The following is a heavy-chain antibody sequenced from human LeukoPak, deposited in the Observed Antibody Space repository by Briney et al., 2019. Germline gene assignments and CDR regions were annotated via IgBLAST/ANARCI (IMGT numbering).Heavy chain of an antibody. Sequence: GGSLRLSCTASGFTFSGYAMNWVRQAPGKGLDWVSYISSSSGTVYYADSVKGRFTISRDNANNSLYLQMDSLRAEDTALYYCAKDIFTMVRGVVDYWGQGTLVTVSS. CDR1: GFTFSGYA. V-gene: IGHV3-48*01. J-gene: IGHJ4*02. CDR2: ISSSSGTV. CDR3: AKDIFTMVRGVVDY. D-gene: IGHD3-10*01.